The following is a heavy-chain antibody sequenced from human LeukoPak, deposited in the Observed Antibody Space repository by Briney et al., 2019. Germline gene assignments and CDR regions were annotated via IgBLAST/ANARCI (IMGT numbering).Heavy chain of an antibody. CDR3: ARDITTMVVAVSRLFGDAFDI. CDR2: ISSSSSYI. Sequence: PGGSLRLSCAASGFTFSNYSMNWARQAPGKGLEWVSSISSSSSYIYYADSVKGRFTISRDNAKNSLYLQMNSLRAEDTAVYYCARDITTMVVAVSRLFGDAFDIWGQGTMVTVSS. CDR1: GFTFSNYS. D-gene: IGHD2-15*01. V-gene: IGHV3-21*01. J-gene: IGHJ3*02.